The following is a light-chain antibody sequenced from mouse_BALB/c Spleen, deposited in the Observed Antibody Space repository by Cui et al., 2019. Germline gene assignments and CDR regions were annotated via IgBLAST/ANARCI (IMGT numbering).Light chain of an antibody. CDR1: SSVSY. Sequence: QIVLTQSPALMSASPGEKVTMTCSASSSVSYMYWYQQKPRSSPKPWIYLTSNLASGVPARFSGSGSGTSYSLTISSMEAEDVATYYCQQWSSNPLTFGAGTKLELK. V-gene: IGKV4-68*01. CDR3: QQWSSNPLT. J-gene: IGKJ5*01. CDR2: LTS.